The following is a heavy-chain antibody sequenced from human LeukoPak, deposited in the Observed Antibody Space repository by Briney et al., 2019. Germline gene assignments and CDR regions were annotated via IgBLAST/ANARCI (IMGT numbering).Heavy chain of an antibody. J-gene: IGHJ4*02. CDR3: AAGAGWLIDW. CDR2: IEKDGSEI. V-gene: IGHV3-7*01. CDR1: GFTFGDYA. D-gene: IGHD6-19*01. Sequence: PGGSLRLSCTASGFTFGDYAMSWVRQAPGKGMEWVAIIEKDGSEILYVDSVKGRFTISRDNAKNSLYLQMNSLRAEDTAVYYCAAGAGWLIDWWGQGTLVTVSS.